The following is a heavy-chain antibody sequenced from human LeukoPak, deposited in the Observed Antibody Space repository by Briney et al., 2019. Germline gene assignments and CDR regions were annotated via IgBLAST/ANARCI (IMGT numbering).Heavy chain of an antibody. CDR1: GFTFSSYA. Sequence: GGSPRLSCSASGFTFSSYAMSWVRQAPGKGLEWVSAISGSGGSTYYADSVKGRFTISRDNSKNTLYLQMNSLRAEDTAVYYCAKSPGVTTFSYWGQGTLVTVSS. CDR3: AKSPGVTTFSY. V-gene: IGHV3-23*01. CDR2: ISGSGGST. D-gene: IGHD4-17*01. J-gene: IGHJ4*02.